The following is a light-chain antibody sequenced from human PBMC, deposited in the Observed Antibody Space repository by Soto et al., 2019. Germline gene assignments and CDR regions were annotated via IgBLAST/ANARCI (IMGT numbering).Light chain of an antibody. Sequence: QSVLTQPPSVSGAPGQRVTISCTGSSSNIGANYDVHWYQQLPGTAPKLFIYGNSNRPSGVPDRFSGSRSGTSASLAITGLQAEDAADYYCQSYDNRLSGSVVFGGGTKLTVL. CDR3: QSYDNRLSGSVV. J-gene: IGLJ2*01. CDR2: GNS. V-gene: IGLV1-40*01. CDR1: SSNIGANYD.